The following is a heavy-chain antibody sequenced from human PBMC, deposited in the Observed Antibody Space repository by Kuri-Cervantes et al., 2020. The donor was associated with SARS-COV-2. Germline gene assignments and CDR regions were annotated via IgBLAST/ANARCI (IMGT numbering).Heavy chain of an antibody. V-gene: IGHV3-30*02. Sequence: GESLKISCTASGFTFSSYGMHWVRQAPGKGLEWVAFIRYDGSNKYYADSVKGRFTISRDNSKNTLYLQMNSLRAEDTAVYYCVREYLNFDSSAYYYWGQGTLVTVSS. CDR2: IRYDGSNK. CDR3: VREYLNFDSSAYYY. CDR1: GFTFSSYG. D-gene: IGHD3-22*01. J-gene: IGHJ4*02.